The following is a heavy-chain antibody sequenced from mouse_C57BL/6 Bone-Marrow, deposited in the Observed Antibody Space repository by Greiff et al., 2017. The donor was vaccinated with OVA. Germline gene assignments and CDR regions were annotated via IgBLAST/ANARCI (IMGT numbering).Heavy chain of an antibody. CDR2: IWSGGST. V-gene: IGHV2-2*01. CDR1: GFSFTSYG. Sequence: VHLVESGPGLVQPSQSLSITCTVSGFSFTSYGVHWVRQSPGKGLEWLGVIWSGGSTDYTAAFISSLRISKNNSKRQVFFTMNSLQADDTAIYYCASSYYDRVLDYWGQGTSVTVSS. J-gene: IGHJ4*01. CDR3: ASSYYDRVLDY. D-gene: IGHD2-4*01.